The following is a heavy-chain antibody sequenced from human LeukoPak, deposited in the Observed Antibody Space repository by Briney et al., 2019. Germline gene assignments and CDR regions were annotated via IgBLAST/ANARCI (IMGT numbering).Heavy chain of an antibody. CDR3: ARYMRGHGEMKGRYYFDY. CDR1: GYSFTSFG. D-gene: IGHD3-10*01. CDR2: IYPGDSDT. Sequence: GESLKISCKGSGYSFTSFGIGWVRQMPGKGLEWMGIIYPGDSDTRYSPSFQGQVTISADKSISTAYLQWSSLEASDTAMYYCARYMRGHGEMKGRYYFDYWGQGTLVTVSS. V-gene: IGHV5-51*01. J-gene: IGHJ4*02.